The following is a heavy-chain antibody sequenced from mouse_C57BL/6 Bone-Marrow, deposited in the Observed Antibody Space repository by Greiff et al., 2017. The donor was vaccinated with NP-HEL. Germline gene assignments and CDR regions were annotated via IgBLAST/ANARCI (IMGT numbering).Heavy chain of an antibody. V-gene: IGHV1-69*01. CDR2: IDPSDSYT. Sequence: VQLQQSGAELVMPGASVKLSCKASGYTFTSYWMHWVKQRPGQGLEWIGEIDPSDSYTNYNQKFKGKSTLTVDKSSSTAYMQLSSLTSEDSAVYYCARSWRGNYGAMDYWGQGTSVTVSS. CDR3: ARSWRGNYGAMDY. D-gene: IGHD2-1*01. J-gene: IGHJ4*01. CDR1: GYTFTSYW.